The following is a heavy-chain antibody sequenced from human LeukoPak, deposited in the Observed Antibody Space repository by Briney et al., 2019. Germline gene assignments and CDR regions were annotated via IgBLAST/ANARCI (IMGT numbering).Heavy chain of an antibody. Sequence: PGRSLRLSCAASGFTFSSYGMHWVRQAPGKGLEWVAVISYDGSNKYYADSVKGRFTISRDNSKNTLYLQMNSLRAEDTAVYYCAKGHHSVVVKLFDYWGQGTLVTVSS. J-gene: IGHJ4*02. CDR2: ISYDGSNK. CDR1: GFTFSSYG. V-gene: IGHV3-30*18. D-gene: IGHD2-15*01. CDR3: AKGHHSVVVKLFDY.